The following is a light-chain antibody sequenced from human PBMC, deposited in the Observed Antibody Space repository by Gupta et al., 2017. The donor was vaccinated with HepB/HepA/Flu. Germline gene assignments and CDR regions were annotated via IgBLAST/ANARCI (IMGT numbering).Light chain of an antibody. CDR3: QCYGTILNGPGV. CDR1: SPNIRAGYD. V-gene: IGLV1-40*01. CDR2: RNN. J-gene: IGLJ3*02. Sequence: QSVLPQPPSVSGAPGQRVSISGTGCSPNIRAGYDVHWYQQLPGTAPKLLIYRNNNRPSGVPDRFSGSKSGTSASLTITGLQAEDEADYYCQCYGTILNGPGVFGEGTKLTVL.